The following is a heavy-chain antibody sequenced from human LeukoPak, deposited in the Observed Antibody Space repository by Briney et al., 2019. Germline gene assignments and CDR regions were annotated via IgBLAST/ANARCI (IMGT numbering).Heavy chain of an antibody. CDR2: ISSNGGST. J-gene: IGHJ5*02. CDR1: GFTFSSYA. CDR3: VKEDSSSWYGNWFDP. Sequence: PGGSLGLSCSASGFTFSSYAMHWVRQAPGKGLEYVSAISSNGGSTYYADSVKGRFTTSRDNSKNTLYLQMSSLRAEDTAVYYCVKEDSSSWYGNWFDPWGQGTLVTVSS. D-gene: IGHD6-13*01. V-gene: IGHV3-64D*06.